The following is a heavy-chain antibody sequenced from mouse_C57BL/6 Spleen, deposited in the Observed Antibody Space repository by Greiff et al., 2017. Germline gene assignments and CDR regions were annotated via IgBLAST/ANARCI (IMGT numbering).Heavy chain of an antibody. CDR1: GYSITSDY. V-gene: IGHV3-8*01. D-gene: IGHD2-4*01. J-gene: IGHJ2*01. CDR3: ARGDYDANYFDY. CDR2: ISYSGST. Sequence: EVKLQESGPGLAKPSQTLSLTCSVTGYSITSDYWNWIRKFPGHKLEYIGNISYSGSTSYNPSLISRISITTDTSKNQYYLQLNSVTTEDTATYDCARGDYDANYFDYGGQGTTLTVST.